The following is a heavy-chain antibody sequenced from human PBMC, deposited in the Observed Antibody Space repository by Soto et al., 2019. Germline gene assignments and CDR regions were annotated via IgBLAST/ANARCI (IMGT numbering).Heavy chain of an antibody. CDR2: IYHSGST. D-gene: IGHD3-16*01. V-gene: IGHV4-38-2*01. Sequence: PSETLSLTCAVCGYSISSGYYWGWIRQPPGKGLEWIGSIYHSGSTYYNPSLKSRVTISVDTSKNQFSLKLSSVTAADTAVYYCARVTLGGARPDYFDYWGQGTLVTVSS. J-gene: IGHJ4*02. CDR3: ARVTLGGARPDYFDY. CDR1: GYSISSGYY.